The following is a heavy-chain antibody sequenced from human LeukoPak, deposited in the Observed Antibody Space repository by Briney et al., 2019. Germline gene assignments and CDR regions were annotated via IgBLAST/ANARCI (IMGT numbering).Heavy chain of an antibody. CDR3: ARQVDVPSSIGFFDS. J-gene: IGHJ4*02. V-gene: IGHV4-38-2*01. Sequence: SETLSLTCDASDYSISNDYYCGCIQHPPGKGLEGIAIISYGGSTHYNASLKSRVTMSVETSKSQFSLQVRSVTASDTAVYYCARQVDVPSSIGFFDSWGQGILVTVS. D-gene: IGHD2/OR15-2a*01. CDR1: DYSISNDYY. CDR2: ISYGGST.